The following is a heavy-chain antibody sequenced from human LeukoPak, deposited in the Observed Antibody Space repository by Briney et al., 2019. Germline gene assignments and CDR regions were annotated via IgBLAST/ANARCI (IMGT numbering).Heavy chain of an antibody. Sequence: SQTLSLTCTVSGGSISSGDYYWSWIRQPPGKGLEWIGYIYYSGSTSYNPSLKSRVTISVDTSKNQFSLKLSSVTAADTAVYYCARTIAVAGFLDYWGQGTLVTVSS. CDR1: GGSISSGDYY. D-gene: IGHD6-19*01. J-gene: IGHJ4*02. CDR2: IYYSGST. V-gene: IGHV4-30-4*08. CDR3: ARTIAVAGFLDY.